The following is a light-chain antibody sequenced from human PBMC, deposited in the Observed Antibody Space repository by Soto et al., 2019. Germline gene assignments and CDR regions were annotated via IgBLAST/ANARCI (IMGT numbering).Light chain of an antibody. Sequence: QSVLTQPASVSGSPGQSLTISCTGTSSDVGSSNFVSWYQQHPGKAPKLIIYEGSRRPSGVSGRFSGSKSGNAASLTISGLQAEDEADYYCCSFPGTSTLYVFGSGTKATVL. CDR1: SSDVGSSNF. CDR2: EGS. V-gene: IGLV2-23*01. CDR3: CSFPGTSTLYV. J-gene: IGLJ1*01.